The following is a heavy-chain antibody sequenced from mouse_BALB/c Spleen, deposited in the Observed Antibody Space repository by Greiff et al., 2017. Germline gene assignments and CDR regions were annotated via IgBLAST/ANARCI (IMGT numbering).Heavy chain of an antibody. V-gene: IGHV3-8*02. CDR2: ISYSGST. Sequence: EVHLVESGPSLVKPSQTLSLTCSVTGDSITSGYWNWIRKFPGNKLEYMGYISYSGSTYYNPSLKSRISITRDTSKNQYYLQLNSVTTEDTATYYCARYRGITYAMDYWGQGTSVTVSS. CDR3: ARYRGITYAMDY. D-gene: IGHD2-4*01. CDR1: GDSITSGY. J-gene: IGHJ4*01.